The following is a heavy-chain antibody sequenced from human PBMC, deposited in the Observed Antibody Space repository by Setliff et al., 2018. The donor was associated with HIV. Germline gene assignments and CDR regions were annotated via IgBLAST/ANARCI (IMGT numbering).Heavy chain of an antibody. Sequence: EASVKVSCKASGGTFSTYALSWVRQAPGQGLEWMGWINPNSGGTNYAQKFQGRVTMTRDTSIRTAYMELSRLRSDDTAVYYCSRDDYYDSSANWFDPWGQGTLVTVSS. V-gene: IGHV1-2*02. D-gene: IGHD3-22*01. J-gene: IGHJ5*02. CDR3: SRDDYYDSSANWFDP. CDR1: GGTFSTYA. CDR2: INPNSGGT.